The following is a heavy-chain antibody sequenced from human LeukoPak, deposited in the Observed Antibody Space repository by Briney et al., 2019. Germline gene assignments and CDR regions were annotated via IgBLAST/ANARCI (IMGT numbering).Heavy chain of an antibody. J-gene: IGHJ4*02. Sequence: GGSLRLSCAASGFTFSNAWMSWVRQAPGKGLEWVAVISYDGSNKYYADSVKGRFTISRDNSKNTLYLQMNSLRAEDTAVYYCARGARLAVAGRRGTNFDYWGQGTLVTVSP. CDR1: GFTFSNAW. CDR3: ARGARLAVAGRRGTNFDY. D-gene: IGHD6-19*01. V-gene: IGHV3-30-3*01. CDR2: ISYDGSNK.